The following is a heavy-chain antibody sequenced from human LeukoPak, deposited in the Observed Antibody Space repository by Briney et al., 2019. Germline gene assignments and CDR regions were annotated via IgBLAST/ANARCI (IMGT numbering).Heavy chain of an antibody. J-gene: IGHJ5*02. Sequence: PGGSLRLSCAASGFTFSAYAMSWVRQAPGKGLEWVSLVSGSGGNTYYADSVKGRFTISRDNSKNTLYLQMNSLRAEDTAVYYCAKEGGIAAEFYVAWGQGTLVTVSS. D-gene: IGHD6-13*01. CDR2: VSGSGGNT. CDR3: AKEGGIAAEFYVA. CDR1: GFTFSAYA. V-gene: IGHV3-23*01.